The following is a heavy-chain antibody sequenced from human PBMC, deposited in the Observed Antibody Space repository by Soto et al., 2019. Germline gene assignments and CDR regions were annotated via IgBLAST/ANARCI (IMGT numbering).Heavy chain of an antibody. V-gene: IGHV3-33*01. CDR2: IWYDVGNK. J-gene: IGHJ2*01. CDR1: GFSFSAYG. Sequence: XVCLRLACAACGFSFSAYGMHWVRPAPGKGLEWVAVIWYDVGNKYYADSVKGRFTISRDNSKNTLYLQMNSLRAEDTAVYYCARSGEFHGGNNYWYFDLWGRGALVTVS. CDR3: ARSGEFHGGNNYWYFDL. D-gene: IGHD2-15*01.